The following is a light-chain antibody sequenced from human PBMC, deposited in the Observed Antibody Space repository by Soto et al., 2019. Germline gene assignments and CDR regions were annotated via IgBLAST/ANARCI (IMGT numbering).Light chain of an antibody. Sequence: EIVLTQSPATLSLSPGERATISCKASQSVSSYLAWYQQKPGQAPRLLIYDASNRATGIPARFSGSGSGTDFTLTISSLEPEDFAVYYCQQRGNWGLTFGGGTKVDIK. CDR1: QSVSSY. CDR3: QQRGNWGLT. V-gene: IGKV3-11*01. CDR2: DAS. J-gene: IGKJ4*01.